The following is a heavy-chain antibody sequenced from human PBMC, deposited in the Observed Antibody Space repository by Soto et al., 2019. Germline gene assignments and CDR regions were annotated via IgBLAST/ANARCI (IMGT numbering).Heavy chain of an antibody. CDR3: ARAGYCSGCSCYPFFDY. D-gene: IGHD2-15*01. CDR1: GYTFTSYY. J-gene: IGHJ4*02. CDR2: INPSGGST. Sequence: QVQLVQSGAEVKKPGASVKVSCKASGYTFTSYYMHWVRQAPGQGLEWMGIINPSGGSTSYEQKFEGGVTMTRDTSTSTVYMELSSLRSEDTAVYYCARAGYCSGCSCYPFFDYWGQGTLVTVSS. V-gene: IGHV1-46*03.